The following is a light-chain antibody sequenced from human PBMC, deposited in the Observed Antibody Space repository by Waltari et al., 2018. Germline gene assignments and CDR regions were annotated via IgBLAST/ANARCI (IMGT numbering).Light chain of an antibody. CDR3: LLYYGGQGV. J-gene: IGLJ1*01. V-gene: IGLV7-43*01. Sequence: QTVVTQEPSLTVSPGGTITLTCASNTGAVTSGYFPNWFQQKPGQAPRALIYRTTGRRSWTPARFSGSLLGGKAALTRSGVQPEDEAEYYCLLYYGGQGVFGTGTKVTVL. CDR2: RTT. CDR1: TGAVTSGYF.